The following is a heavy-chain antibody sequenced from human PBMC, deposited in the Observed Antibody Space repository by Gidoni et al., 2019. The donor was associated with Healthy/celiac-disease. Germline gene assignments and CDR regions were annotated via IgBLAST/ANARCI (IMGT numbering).Heavy chain of an antibody. V-gene: IGHV3-23*01. D-gene: IGHD2-21*01. CDR2: ISGSGGST. Sequence: EVQLLESGGGLVQPGGSLRLSCAASGFTFSSYAMSWVRQAPGKGLGWVSAISGSGGSTYYADSVKGRFTISRDNSKNTLYLQMNSLRAEDTAVYYCAKENIVVVIAIGGWFDPWGQGTLVTVSS. J-gene: IGHJ5*02. CDR3: AKENIVVVIAIGGWFDP. CDR1: GFTFSSYA.